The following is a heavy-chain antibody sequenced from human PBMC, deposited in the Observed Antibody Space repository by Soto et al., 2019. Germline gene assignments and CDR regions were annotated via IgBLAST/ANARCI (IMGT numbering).Heavy chain of an antibody. V-gene: IGHV6-1*01. CDR2: TYYRSKWYN. J-gene: IGHJ2*01. D-gene: IGHD3-10*01. CDR1: GDSVSSNGAA. Sequence: QVQLQQSGPGLVEPSQTLSLTCAISGDSVSSNGAAWNWIRQSPSRGLEWLGRTYYRSKWYNDYAVSVKSRITVSPATSRNHFSLQLNSVAPEDTAVYYCARALRIGSSVSYFHLWGRGTLVTVSS. CDR3: ARALRIGSSVSYFHL.